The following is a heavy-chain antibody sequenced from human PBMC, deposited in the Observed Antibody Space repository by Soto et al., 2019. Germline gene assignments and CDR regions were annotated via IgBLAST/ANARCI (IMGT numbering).Heavy chain of an antibody. V-gene: IGHV2-5*02. Sequence: QITLEESGPTLVKPTQTLTLTCNFSGFSLSTSGLGVSWIRQPPGKALEWLALIYWDDDDRYSPSLKRRLSIRKDTSKKQVVLTLTNVDRADTATYFCTHVIRGVTWNWGQGTLVTVTS. CDR1: GFSLSTSGLG. CDR2: IYWDDDD. D-gene: IGHD3-10*01. J-gene: IGHJ4*02. CDR3: THVIRGVTWN.